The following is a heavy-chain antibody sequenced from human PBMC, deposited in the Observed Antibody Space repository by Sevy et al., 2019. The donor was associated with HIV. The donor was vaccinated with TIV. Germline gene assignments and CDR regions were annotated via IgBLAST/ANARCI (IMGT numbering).Heavy chain of an antibody. CDR1: GFTFDEYG. J-gene: IGHJ4*02. V-gene: IGHV3-9*01. CDR2: INWNSGNI. CDR3: AKDIWVEGGTAAVGTGIFDY. Sequence: GGSLRLSCAASGFTFDEYGMHWVRQAPGKGLEWVSGINWNSGNIGYADSVKGRFTISRDNAKNSLYLQMNSLRAEDTALYYCAKDIWVEGGTAAVGTGIFDYWGQGTLVTVSS. D-gene: IGHD6-13*01.